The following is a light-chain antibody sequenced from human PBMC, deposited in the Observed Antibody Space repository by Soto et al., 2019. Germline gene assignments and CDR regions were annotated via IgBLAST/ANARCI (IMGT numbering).Light chain of an antibody. V-gene: IGKV1-5*01. Sequence: DIQMTQSPSTLSASVGDTVTVTCRSSQNVSGWLAWYQQKPGEAPKLLIYDASALPRGVPSRFSGSGSGTKVTLPTASLQPDDFATYYCQQYETFSGTFGPGTKVDIK. CDR2: DAS. CDR1: QNVSGW. CDR3: QQYETFSGT. J-gene: IGKJ1*01.